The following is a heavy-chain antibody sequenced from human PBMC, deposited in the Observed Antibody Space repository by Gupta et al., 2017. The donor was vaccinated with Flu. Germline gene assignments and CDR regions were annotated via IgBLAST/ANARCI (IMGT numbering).Heavy chain of an antibody. CDR3: AKSNCNGGSGCSWTSPYGMDV. D-gene: IGHD2-15*01. CDR2: VYDSDTGSP. CDR1: GGSINGYF. J-gene: IGHJ6*02. V-gene: IGHV4-59*01. Sequence: QLQLQESGPGLVKPSETLSRTCTVSGGSINGYFWSWIRQPPGKALEWIGYVYDSDTGSPNYTPSLKSRISLSVDMSNNQFSLKLRSVTAAANAVSFCAKSNCNGGSGCSWTSPYGMDVWGQGTTVTVSS.